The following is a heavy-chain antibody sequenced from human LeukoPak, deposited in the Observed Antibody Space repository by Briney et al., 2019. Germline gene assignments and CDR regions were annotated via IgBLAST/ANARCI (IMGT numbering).Heavy chain of an antibody. CDR1: GGSISSSSYY. D-gene: IGHD3-22*01. CDR2: IYYSGST. CDR3: AALGIVVVIDY. V-gene: IGHV4-39*01. J-gene: IGHJ4*02. Sequence: SETLSLTCTVSGGSISSSSYYWGWIRQPPGKGLERIGSIYYSGSTYYNPSLKSRVTISVDTSKNQFSLKLSSVTAADTAVYYCAALGIVVVIDYWGQGTLVTVSS.